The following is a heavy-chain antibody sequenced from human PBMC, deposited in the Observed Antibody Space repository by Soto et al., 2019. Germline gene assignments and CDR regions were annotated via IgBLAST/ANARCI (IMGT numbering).Heavy chain of an antibody. CDR3: ARFEDGYNL. D-gene: IGHD5-12*01. V-gene: IGHV4-59*06. J-gene: IGHJ5*02. CDR1: GDSISDSS. CDR2: FYKSGST. Sequence: PSETLSLTCTASGDSISDSSRSWILQHPGKGLECIWYFYKSGSTYSNPSLKSRGTISVETSKNQFSLKLSSVTAAETDVYYCARFEDGYNLWGQGTLVTVS.